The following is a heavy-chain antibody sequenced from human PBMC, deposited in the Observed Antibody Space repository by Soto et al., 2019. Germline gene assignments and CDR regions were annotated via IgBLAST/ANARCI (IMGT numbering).Heavy chain of an antibody. V-gene: IGHV4-4*02. D-gene: IGHD2-15*01. Sequence: LSETLSLTCAVSGVSITSPNRWSWLRRSPGKGLEWIGEIYHSGNTNYNPSLGTPVTISIDKSKNHFSLQPTSVTAADTAMYYCARVMGVASGGPLDFWGQGTLVTVSS. CDR1: GVSITSPNR. CDR3: ARVMGVASGGPLDF. J-gene: IGHJ4*02. CDR2: IYHSGNT.